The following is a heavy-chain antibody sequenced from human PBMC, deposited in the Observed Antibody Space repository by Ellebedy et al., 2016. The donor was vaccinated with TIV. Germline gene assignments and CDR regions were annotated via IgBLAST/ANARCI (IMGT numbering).Heavy chain of an antibody. D-gene: IGHD4-17*01. J-gene: IGHJ3*01. Sequence: PGGSLRLSCAASGFSFSSYAMIWVRQAPGKGLEWVSAIGGSGRNTYYADSVKGRFTISRDNSLDTLYLQMNTLRAEDTAVYYCARDPNGDYVGAFHFWGQGIMVTVSS. CDR2: IGGSGRNT. CDR1: GFSFSSYA. V-gene: IGHV3-23*01. CDR3: ARDPNGDYVGAFHF.